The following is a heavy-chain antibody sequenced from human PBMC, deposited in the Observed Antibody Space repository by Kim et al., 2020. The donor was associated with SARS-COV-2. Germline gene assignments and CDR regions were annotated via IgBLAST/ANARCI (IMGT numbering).Heavy chain of an antibody. Sequence: SETLSLTCAVYGGSFSGYYWSWIRQPPGKGLEWIGEINHSGSTNYNPSLKSRVTISVDTSKNQFSLKLSSVTAADTAVYYCARGFAAEVGVVAAPGGWFDPWGQGTLVTVSS. V-gene: IGHV4-34*01. D-gene: IGHD2-15*01. CDR1: GGSFSGYY. CDR3: ARGFAAEVGVVAAPGGWFDP. CDR2: INHSGST. J-gene: IGHJ5*02.